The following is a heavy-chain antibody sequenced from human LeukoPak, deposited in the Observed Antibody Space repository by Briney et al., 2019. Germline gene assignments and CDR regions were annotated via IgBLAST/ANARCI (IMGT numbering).Heavy chain of an antibody. J-gene: IGHJ6*02. CDR2: IWYDGSNK. CDR1: GFTFSSYG. V-gene: IGHV3-33*01. CDR3: AREGTMVRGLDV. Sequence: GGFLRLSCAASGFTFSSYGMHWVRQAPGKGLEWVAVIWYDGSNKYYADSVKGRFTISRDNSKNTLYLQMNSLRAEDTAVYYCAREGTMVRGLDVWGQGTTVTVSS. D-gene: IGHD3-10*01.